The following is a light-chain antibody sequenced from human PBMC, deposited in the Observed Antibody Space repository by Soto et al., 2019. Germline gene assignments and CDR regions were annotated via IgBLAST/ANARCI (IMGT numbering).Light chain of an antibody. CDR3: QQYDICPHYT. V-gene: IGKV3-15*01. CDR1: QNIRSS. Sequence: EVVMTQSPASLSASPGERVTLSCRASQNIRSSLAWYQQRPGQAPRLLIYDASTSDTGIPPRFSGGGSGTEFTVTICSLQSEDFAVYYCQQYDICPHYTFGQGTKVEF. CDR2: DAS. J-gene: IGKJ2*01.